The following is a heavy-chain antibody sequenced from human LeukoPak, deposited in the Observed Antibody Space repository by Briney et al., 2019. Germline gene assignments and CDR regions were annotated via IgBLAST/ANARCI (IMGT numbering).Heavy chain of an antibody. V-gene: IGHV6-1*01. J-gene: IGHJ4*02. CDR2: TYYRSKWFY. D-gene: IGHD3-10*01. CDR3: ARAGSGHYTY. Sequence: SQTLSLTCVISGDSVSANSVTWHWIRQSPSRGLEWLGRTYYRSKWFYDFAPSVRSTITINADTSKNQFSLHLDSVTAEDTAVYYCARAGSGHYTYWGQGTLVTVSS. CDR1: GDSVSANSVT.